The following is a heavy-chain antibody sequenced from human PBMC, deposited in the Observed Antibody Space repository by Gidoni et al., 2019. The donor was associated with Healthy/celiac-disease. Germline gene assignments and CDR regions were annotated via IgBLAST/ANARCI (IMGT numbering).Heavy chain of an antibody. J-gene: IGHJ4*02. D-gene: IGHD2-2*01. CDR3: AKDQLNDGFDY. CDR2: ISYDGSNK. CDR1: GFTFSSYG. V-gene: IGHV3-30*18. Sequence: QVQLVESGGGVVQPGRSLRLSFAASGFTFSSYGMHWVRQAPGKGLEWVAVISYDGSNKYYADSVKGRFTISRDNSKNTLYLQMNSLRAEDTAVYYCAKDQLNDGFDYWGQGTLVTVSS.